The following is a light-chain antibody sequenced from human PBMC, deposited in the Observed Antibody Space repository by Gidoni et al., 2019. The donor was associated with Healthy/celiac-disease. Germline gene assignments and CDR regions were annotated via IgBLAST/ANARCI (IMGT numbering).Light chain of an antibody. CDR2: GAS. CDR1: QSVSSSY. V-gene: IGKV3-20*01. CDR3: QQYGSSPLT. J-gene: IGKJ4*01. Sequence: THSPATLSLTPGERATLSCRASQSVSSSYLAWYQQKPGQAPRLLIYGASSRATGIPDRFSGSGSGTDFTLTISRLDPEDFAVYYCQQYGSSPLTFGGGTKVEIK.